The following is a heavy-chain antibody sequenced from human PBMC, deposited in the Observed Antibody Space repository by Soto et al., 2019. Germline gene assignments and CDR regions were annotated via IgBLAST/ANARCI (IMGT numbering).Heavy chain of an antibody. CDR3: ATGGSASYYYYGMDI. CDR2: IIPIFGTA. D-gene: IGHD3-10*01. Sequence: GASVKVSCKASGGTFSSYAISWVRQAPGQGLEWMGGIIPIFGTANYAQKFQGRVTITADESTSTAYMELSSLRSEDTAVYYCATGGSASYYYYGMDIWGIGTTATVSS. V-gene: IGHV1-69*13. J-gene: IGHJ6*04. CDR1: GGTFSSYA.